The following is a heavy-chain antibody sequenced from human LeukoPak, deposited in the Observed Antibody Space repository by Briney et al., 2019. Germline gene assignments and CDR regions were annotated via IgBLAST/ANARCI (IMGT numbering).Heavy chain of an antibody. CDR3: ARYPPRSYYYYYMDV. Sequence: PGGSLRLSCAGSGFTFSSYSMNWVRQAPGKGLEWVSSISSSSSYIYYADSVKGRFTTSRYNAKNSLYLQMNSLRADDTAVYYCARYPPRSYYYYYMDVWGKGTTVTVSS. CDR1: GFTFSSYS. V-gene: IGHV3-21*01. CDR2: ISSSSSYI. J-gene: IGHJ6*03.